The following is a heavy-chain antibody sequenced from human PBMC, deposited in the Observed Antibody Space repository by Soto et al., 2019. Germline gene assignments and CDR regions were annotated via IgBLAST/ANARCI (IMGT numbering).Heavy chain of an antibody. CDR3: VRDRGYYFDY. V-gene: IGHV3-33*01. J-gene: IGHJ4*02. CDR1: GFTFSTYA. CDR2: IWNDGSNK. Sequence: QVQLVESGGGVVQPGRSLRLSCAASGFTFSTYAMHWVRQAPGNGLEWVAVIWNDGSNKYYADSVKGRLTISRDNSKNTLYLQMNSLRAEDTAVYYCVRDRGYYFDYWGQGNLVTVSS. D-gene: IGHD3-16*01.